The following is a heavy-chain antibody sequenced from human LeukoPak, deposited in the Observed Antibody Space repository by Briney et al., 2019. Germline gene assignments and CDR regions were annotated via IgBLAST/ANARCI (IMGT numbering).Heavy chain of an antibody. Sequence: PSETLSLTCTLSGGSISTYYWSWIRQPPGKGLEWIGYIYYSGSTNYNPSLKSRVTISVDTSKNQFSLKLSSVTAAETAVYYCAREGRYRYGYNEYHSYMDIWGKGTTVTVSS. D-gene: IGHD5-24*01. CDR2: IYYSGST. J-gene: IGHJ6*03. CDR3: AREGRYRYGYNEYHSYMDI. V-gene: IGHV4-59*01. CDR1: GGSISTYY.